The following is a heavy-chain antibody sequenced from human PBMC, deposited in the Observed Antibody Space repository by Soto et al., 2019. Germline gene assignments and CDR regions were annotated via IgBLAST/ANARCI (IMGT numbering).Heavy chain of an antibody. D-gene: IGHD3-3*01. J-gene: IGHJ3*02. CDR3: ARGPVEWLSLSAAFDI. CDR2: MNPNSGNT. CDR1: GYTFTSYD. V-gene: IGHV1-8*01. Sequence: ASGKVACKASGYTFTSYDINWVRQATGQGLEWMGWMNPNSGNTGYAQKFQGRVTMTRNTSISTAYMELSSLRSEDTAVYYCARGPVEWLSLSAAFDIWGQGTMVNGSS.